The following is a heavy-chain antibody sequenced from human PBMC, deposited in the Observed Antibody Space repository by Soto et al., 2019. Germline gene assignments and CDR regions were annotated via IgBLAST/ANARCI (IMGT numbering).Heavy chain of an antibody. Sequence: PGGSLRLSCAASGFTFSSYAMSWVRQAPGKGLEWVSAISGSGGSTYYADSVKGRFTISRDNSKNTLYLQMNSLRAEDTAVYYCAKHRFGELSPPLDYWGQGTLVTVSS. CDR3: AKHRFGELSPPLDY. V-gene: IGHV3-23*01. CDR1: GFTFSSYA. CDR2: ISGSGGST. D-gene: IGHD3-10*01. J-gene: IGHJ4*02.